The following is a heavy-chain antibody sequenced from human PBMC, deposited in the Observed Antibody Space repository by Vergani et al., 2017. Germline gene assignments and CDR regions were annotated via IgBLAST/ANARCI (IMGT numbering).Heavy chain of an antibody. Sequence: EVQLVQSGAEVKKPGESLKISCQISGYSFTNYWIGWVRQMPGKGLEWMGISHPADSDTRYRPSFQGQVTISVEKSISTAYLQRSSLRASNSSMYYCARLYGRDSSGSKYFDYWGQGTLVTVSS. CDR3: ARLYGRDSSGSKYFDY. CDR1: GYSFTNYW. J-gene: IGHJ4*02. V-gene: IGHV5-51*01. D-gene: IGHD3-22*01. CDR2: SHPADSDT.